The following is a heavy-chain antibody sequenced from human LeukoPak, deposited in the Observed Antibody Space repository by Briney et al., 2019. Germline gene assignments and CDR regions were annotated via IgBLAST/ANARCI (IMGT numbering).Heavy chain of an antibody. CDR2: ISGSGGST. D-gene: IGHD6-13*01. Sequence: GGSLRLSCAASGLTFDDYAMHWVRQAPGKGLEWVSGISGSGGSTYYADSVKGRFTISRDNAKNSLYLQMNSLRAEDTAVYYCAKAQGPYSSSWYYFDYWGQGTLVTVSS. CDR3: AKAQGPYSSSWYYFDY. J-gene: IGHJ4*02. V-gene: IGHV3-9*01. CDR1: GLTFDDYA.